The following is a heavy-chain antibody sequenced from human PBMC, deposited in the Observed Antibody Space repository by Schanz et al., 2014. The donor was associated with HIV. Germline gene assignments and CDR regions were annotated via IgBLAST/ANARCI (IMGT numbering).Heavy chain of an antibody. CDR2: IIPIFGTR. CDR3: ASDLNTPEIVVLLDY. V-gene: IGHV1-69*01. J-gene: IGHJ4*02. CDR1: GGNFSSYG. Sequence: QVQLVQSGAEVKNPGASVKVSCKASGGNFSSYGISWVRQAPGQGLEWMGGIIPIFGTRNYAQMFQGRVTITADESTNTAYMELSSLRSEDTAVYYCASDLNTPEIVVLLDYWGQGTLVTVSS. D-gene: IGHD3-22*01.